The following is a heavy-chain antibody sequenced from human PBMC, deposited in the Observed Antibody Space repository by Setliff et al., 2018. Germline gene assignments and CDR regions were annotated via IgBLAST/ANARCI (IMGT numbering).Heavy chain of an antibody. V-gene: IGHV4-34*01. CDR3: ARHGLHCTNGICPPPFDP. J-gene: IGHJ5*02. CDR1: VASFSDYY. CDR2: INHSGST. Sequence: PSETLSLTCAVSVASFSDYYWPWIRQSPGTGLEWIGEINHSGSTYYNPSLKSRVTISVDTSKNQFSLKMTSVTAADTAVYYCARHGLHCTNGICPPPFDPWGQGTLVTVSS. D-gene: IGHD2-8*01.